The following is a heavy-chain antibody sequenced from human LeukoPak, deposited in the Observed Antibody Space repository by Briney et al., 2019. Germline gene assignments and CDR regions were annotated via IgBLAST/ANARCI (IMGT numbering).Heavy chain of an antibody. CDR2: INPNSGGT. J-gene: IGHJ4*02. V-gene: IGHV1-2*02. Sequence: GASVKVSCKASGYTFTIYYMHWVRQAPGQGLEWMGWINPNSGGTSYARRFQGRVTMTRDTSISTAYMELSRLTSDDTAVYYCARNPAYRTSTSCYNDYWGQGTLVTVSS. CDR3: ARNPAYRTSTSCYNDY. CDR1: GYTFTIYY. D-gene: IGHD2-2*02.